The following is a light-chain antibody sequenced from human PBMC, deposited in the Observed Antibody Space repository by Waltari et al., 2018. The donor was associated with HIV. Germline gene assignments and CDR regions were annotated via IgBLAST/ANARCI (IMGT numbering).Light chain of an antibody. CDR3: QQYDDWPPFT. V-gene: IGKV3-15*01. J-gene: IGKJ2*01. Sequence: DIVMTPSPAILSVSPGESVPLSCRASQSVRTSLAWYQQKPGQAPRLLIYGASTRATGIPARFSGSGSGTEFTLTISSLQSEDSAVYHCQQYDDWPPFTFGQGTKLEIK. CDR2: GAS. CDR1: QSVRTS.